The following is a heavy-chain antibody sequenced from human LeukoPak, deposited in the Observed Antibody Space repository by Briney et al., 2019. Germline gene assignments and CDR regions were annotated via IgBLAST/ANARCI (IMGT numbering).Heavy chain of an antibody. V-gene: IGHV1-18*01. J-gene: IGHJ6*02. CDR1: GYTLTSFD. D-gene: IGHD5-12*01. Sequence: ASVNVSCKASGYTLTSFDISWVRQAPGQGLEWMVWISAYHGNTIYAQKLQGSVTLTTDTSTSTAYMELRSLRSDDTAVYYCARGGGGWNSGYDYYYYGMDVWGQGTTVTVSS. CDR3: ARGGGGWNSGYDYYYYGMDV. CDR2: ISAYHGNT.